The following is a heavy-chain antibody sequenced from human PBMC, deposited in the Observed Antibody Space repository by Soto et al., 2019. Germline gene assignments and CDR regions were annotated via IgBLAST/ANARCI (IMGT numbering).Heavy chain of an antibody. V-gene: IGHV1-69*01. Sequence: QVQLVQSGAEVKKPGSSVTVSCKASGGTFSSYATSWVRQAPGQGLEWMGGIIPIFGTANYAQKFQGKVTITADEATSTAYMELSSLRSEDTAVYYCARGPYSSSSFMDVWGQGTTVTVSS. J-gene: IGHJ6*02. CDR2: IIPIFGTA. D-gene: IGHD6-6*01. CDR1: GGTFSSYA. CDR3: ARGPYSSSSFMDV.